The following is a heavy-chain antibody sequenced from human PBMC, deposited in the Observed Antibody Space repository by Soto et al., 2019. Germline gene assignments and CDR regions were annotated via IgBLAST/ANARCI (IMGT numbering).Heavy chain of an antibody. Sequence: QVQLVESGGGVVQPGRSLRLSCAASGFTFSSYGMHWVRQAPGKGLVWVAGISYDESNKYYADSVKGRFTISRDNSKNPLYLQMNSLRAEDTAVYYCTKGVVVITAYFQHWGQGTLVTVSS. CDR1: GFTFSSYG. J-gene: IGHJ1*01. V-gene: IGHV3-30*18. D-gene: IGHD3-22*01. CDR2: ISYDESNK. CDR3: TKGVVVITAYFQH.